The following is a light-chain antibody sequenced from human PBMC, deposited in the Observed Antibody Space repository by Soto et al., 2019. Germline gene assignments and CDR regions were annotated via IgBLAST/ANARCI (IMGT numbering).Light chain of an antibody. J-gene: IGKJ2*01. CDR3: QQYDNLPSTT. V-gene: IGKV1-33*01. Sequence: DIQMTQSPSSLSASLGDRVTITCQASQDISSYLNWYQQKPGKAPKLLIYDASNLETGVPSRFSGSGSGTDFTFTISSLQPEDIATYYCQQYDNLPSTTFGQGTKLEIK. CDR1: QDISSY. CDR2: DAS.